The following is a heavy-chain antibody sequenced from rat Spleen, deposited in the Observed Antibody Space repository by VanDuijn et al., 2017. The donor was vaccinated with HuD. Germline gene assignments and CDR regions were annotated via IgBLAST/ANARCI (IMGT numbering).Heavy chain of an antibody. J-gene: IGHJ2*01. CDR1: GFTFSDYY. D-gene: IGHD1-5*01. CDR2: ISYDGSST. V-gene: IGHV5-7*01. CDR3: ARGYKDFDY. Sequence: EVQLVESDGGLVQPGRSLKLSCAASGFTFSDYYMAWVRQAPTKGLEWVATISYDGSSTYYRDSVKGRFTISRDNAKSTLYLQMDSLRSEDTATYYCARGYKDFDYWGQGVMVTVSS.